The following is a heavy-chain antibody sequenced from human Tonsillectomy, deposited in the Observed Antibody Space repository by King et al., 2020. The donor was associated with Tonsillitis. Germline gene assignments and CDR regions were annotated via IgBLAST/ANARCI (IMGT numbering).Heavy chain of an antibody. V-gene: IGHV4-30-2*01. Sequence: QLQESGSGLVKPSQTLSLTCAVSGGSISSGGYSWSWIRQPPGKGLEWIGYIYHSGSTYYNPSLKSRVTISVDRSKNQFSLKLSSVTAADTAVYYCARAFLRRGYYSYYYYGMDVWGQGTTVTVSS. J-gene: IGHJ6*02. CDR1: GGSISSGGYS. D-gene: IGHD3-3*01. CDR3: ARAFLRRGYYSYYYYGMDV. CDR2: IYHSGST.